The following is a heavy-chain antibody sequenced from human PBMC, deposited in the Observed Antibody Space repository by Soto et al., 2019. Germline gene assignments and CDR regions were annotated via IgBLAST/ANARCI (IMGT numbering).Heavy chain of an antibody. D-gene: IGHD2-2*01. CDR1: GYTFTGDY. CDR3: ARQTYCSSTSCPDY. J-gene: IGHJ4*02. V-gene: IGHV1-8*02. Sequence: ASVKVSCKASGYTFTGDYMHWVRQAPGQGLEWMGWMNPNSGNTGYAQKFQGRVTMTRNTSISTAYMELSSLRSEDTAVYYCARQTYCSSTSCPDYWGQGTLVTVSS. CDR2: MNPNSGNT.